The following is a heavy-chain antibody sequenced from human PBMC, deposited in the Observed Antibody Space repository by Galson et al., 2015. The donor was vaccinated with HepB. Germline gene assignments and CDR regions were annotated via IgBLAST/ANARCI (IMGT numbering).Heavy chain of an antibody. V-gene: IGHV3-74*01. CDR3: ARFEPQANFWSGYYSSHFDY. D-gene: IGHD3-3*01. Sequence: SLRLSCAASGFTFSSYWMHWVRQAPGKGLVWVSRINSDGSSTSYADSVKGRFTISRDNAKNTLYLQMNSLRAEDTAVYYCARFEPQANFWSGYYSSHFDYWGQGTLVTVSS. CDR1: GFTFSSYW. CDR2: INSDGSST. J-gene: IGHJ4*02.